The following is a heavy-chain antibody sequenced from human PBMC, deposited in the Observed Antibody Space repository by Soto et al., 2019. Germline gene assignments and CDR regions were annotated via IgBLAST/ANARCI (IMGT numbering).Heavy chain of an antibody. V-gene: IGHV3-7*03. CDR1: GFTFSGYW. D-gene: IGHD4-4*01. J-gene: IGHJ4*02. Sequence: VVSRRLSCEASGFTFSGYWMSWVRQAPGKGLEWVADIKHDGSVQYYVDSVKGRLTISRDNAKKQLYLQMNGLRAEDTALYYCARAPYSNAWYRFDLWGQGTLVTVSS. CDR3: ARAPYSNAWYRFDL. CDR2: IKHDGSVQ.